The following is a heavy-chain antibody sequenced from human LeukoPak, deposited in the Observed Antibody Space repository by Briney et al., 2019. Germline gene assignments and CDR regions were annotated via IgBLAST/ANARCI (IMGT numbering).Heavy chain of an antibody. Sequence: PSETLSLTCAVSGGSISISNSNWWSWVRQPPGKGLEWIGEISHSGSTNYNPSLKSRVTISVDKSKNQFSLKLSSVTAADTAVYYCASGERGYSYGPLDYWGQGILVTVSS. CDR2: ISHSGST. CDR1: GGSISISNSNW. V-gene: IGHV4-4*02. J-gene: IGHJ4*02. CDR3: ASGERGYSYGPLDY. D-gene: IGHD5-18*01.